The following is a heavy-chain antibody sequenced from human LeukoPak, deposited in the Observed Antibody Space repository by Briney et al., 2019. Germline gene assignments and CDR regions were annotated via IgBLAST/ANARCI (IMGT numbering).Heavy chain of an antibody. J-gene: IGHJ6*03. V-gene: IGHV3-23*01. CDR1: GFTFSSYA. Sequence: GVSLRLSCAASGFTFSSYAMSCVRQAPGKGLEWVSAISGSGGSTYYADSVKGRFTISRDNSKNTLYLQMNSLRAEDTAVYYCASALRNGSGRSTEAKKRETYYYMDVWGKGTTVTVSS. CDR3: ASALRNGSGRSTEAKKRETYYYMDV. D-gene: IGHD3-10*01. CDR2: ISGSGGST.